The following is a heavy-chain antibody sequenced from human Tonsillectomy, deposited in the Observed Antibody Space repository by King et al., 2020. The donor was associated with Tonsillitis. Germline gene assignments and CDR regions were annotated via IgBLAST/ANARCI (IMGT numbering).Heavy chain of an antibody. Sequence: VQLVESGGGLVQPGGSLRLSCTASTFTFSSYAMSWVRQAPGRGLDWVSGISGSGCSTFYADSVKGRFTISRDNSKNTLYVQSNSLRAEDTALYYCAKDRAAMITPTGSMDVWGQGTTVTVSS. CDR2: ISGSGCST. CDR3: AKDRAAMITPTGSMDV. V-gene: IGHV3-23*04. CDR1: TFTFSSYA. D-gene: IGHD5-18*01. J-gene: IGHJ6*02.